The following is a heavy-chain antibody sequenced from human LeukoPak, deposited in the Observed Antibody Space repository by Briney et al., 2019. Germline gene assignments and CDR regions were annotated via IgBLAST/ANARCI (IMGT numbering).Heavy chain of an antibody. CDR2: IKQDGSER. D-gene: IGHD2-2*01. CDR1: GFTFTKYW. Sequence: GGSLRLSCAASGFTFTKYWMTWVRQAPGKGLEWVANIKQDGSERFYVDSVKGRFTISRDNAKNSLDLQINSLGAEDTAVYYCARGLDCRSTSCYLDNWGQGTLVTVSS. J-gene: IGHJ4*02. CDR3: ARGLDCRSTSCYLDN. V-gene: IGHV3-7*01.